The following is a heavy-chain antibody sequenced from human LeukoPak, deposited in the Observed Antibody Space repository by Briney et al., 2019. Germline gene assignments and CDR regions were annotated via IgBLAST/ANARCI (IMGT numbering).Heavy chain of an antibody. CDR1: GYTFISYG. CDR2: ISAYNGNT. J-gene: IGHJ4*02. V-gene: IGHV1-18*01. Sequence: GASVKVSCKASGYTFISYGISWVRQAPGQGLEWMGWISAYNGNTNYAQKLQGRVTMTTDTSTSTAYMELRSLRSDDTAVYYCARARYSSSSVYFDYWGQGTLVTVSS. CDR3: ARARYSSSSVYFDY. D-gene: IGHD6-6*01.